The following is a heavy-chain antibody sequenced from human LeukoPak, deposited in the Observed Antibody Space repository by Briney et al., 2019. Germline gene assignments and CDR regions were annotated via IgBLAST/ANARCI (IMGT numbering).Heavy chain of an antibody. J-gene: IGHJ4*02. D-gene: IGHD2-2*02. V-gene: IGHV3-48*01. Sequence: GGSLRLSCPASGFTFRSYAMNWVRQAPGKGLEWVSYISSSSSTIYYADSVKGRFTISRNNVKNSLYLQMNSLRAEDTAVYYCAREEYQLLYGFDYWGQGTLVTVSS. CDR2: ISSSSSTI. CDR3: AREEYQLLYGFDY. CDR1: GFTFRSYA.